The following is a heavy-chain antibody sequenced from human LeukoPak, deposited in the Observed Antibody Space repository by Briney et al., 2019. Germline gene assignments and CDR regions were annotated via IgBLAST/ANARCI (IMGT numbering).Heavy chain of an antibody. CDR2: ISAYNGNT. CDR1: RYTFARYV. D-gene: IGHD2-2*01. CDR3: ARNDCSRTSCYGIDY. Sequence: GASVKVSCKASRYTFARYVITWVRQAPGQGLEWMGLISAYNGNTNYAQKFQGRVTMTTDTSTSTAYMELRSLRSDDTAVYYCARNDCSRTSCYGIDYWGQGTLVTVSS. V-gene: IGHV1-18*01. J-gene: IGHJ4*02.